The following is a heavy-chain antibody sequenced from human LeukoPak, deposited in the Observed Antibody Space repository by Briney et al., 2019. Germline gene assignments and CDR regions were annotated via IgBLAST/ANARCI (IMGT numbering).Heavy chain of an antibody. CDR1: GGSISSSSYY. V-gene: IGHV4-39*01. CDR3: ARLGGYSYGSSYYFDY. J-gene: IGHJ4*02. CDR2: IFYSGNT. Sequence: SSETLSLTCTVSGGSISSSSYYWGRIRQPPGKGLEWIGNIFYSGNTYYNPSLKSRVTISVDTSKNQFSLRLSSVTAADTAVYYCARLGGYSYGSSYYFDYWGQGTLVTVSS. D-gene: IGHD5-18*01.